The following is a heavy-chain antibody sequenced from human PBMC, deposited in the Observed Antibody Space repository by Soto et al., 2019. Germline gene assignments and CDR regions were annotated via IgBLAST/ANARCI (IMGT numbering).Heavy chain of an antibody. V-gene: IGHV4-59*01. D-gene: IGHD4-17*01. CDR3: ARNDYGDYADY. Sequence: SETQSLTCPVSGGSISSYYWSWIRQPPGKGLEWIGYIYYSGSTNYNPSLKSRVTISVDTSKNQFSLKLSSVTAADTAVYYCARNDYGDYADYWGQGTLVTVSS. CDR1: GGSISSYY. J-gene: IGHJ4*02. CDR2: IYYSGST.